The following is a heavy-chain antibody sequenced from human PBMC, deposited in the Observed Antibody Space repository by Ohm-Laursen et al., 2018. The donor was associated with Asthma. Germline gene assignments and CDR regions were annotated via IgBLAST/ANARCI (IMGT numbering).Heavy chain of an antibody. CDR2: TYYRSKRYN. CDR3: ASGYGGLYGSGPQENWFDP. CDR1: GDSVSSNSAA. V-gene: IGHV6-1*01. Sequence: QTLSLTCAISGDSVSSNSAAWNWIRQSPSRGLEWLGRTYYRSKRYNDYVVSVKSRITINPAASKNQFSLKLRSVTAADTAVYYCASGYGGLYGSGPQENWFDPWGQGTLVTVSS. D-gene: IGHD3-10*01. J-gene: IGHJ5*02.